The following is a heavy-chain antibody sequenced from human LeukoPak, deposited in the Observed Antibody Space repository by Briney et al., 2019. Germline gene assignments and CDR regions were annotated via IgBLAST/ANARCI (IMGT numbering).Heavy chain of an antibody. CDR3: ARDSPYSPHVS. D-gene: IGHD4-11*01. V-gene: IGHV4-34*01. Sequence: SETLSLTCPVCGGSFNTFYWSWLRQPPGKGLDWIGQINRYGSANYNPSLKSRVAISLDTSKNQFSLKLTSVTAADTAVYYCARDSPYSPHVSWGQGTLVTVSS. CDR1: GGSFNTFY. CDR2: INRYGSA. J-gene: IGHJ5*02.